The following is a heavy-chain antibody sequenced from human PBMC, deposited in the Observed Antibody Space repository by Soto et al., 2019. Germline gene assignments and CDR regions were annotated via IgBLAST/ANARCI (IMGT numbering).Heavy chain of an antibody. Sequence: GGSLRLSCAASGFTFSSYGMHWVRQAPGKGLERVALILFDGSNKYYADSVKGRFTIPRDNSMNTLYLQMNSLRAEDTAVYYRARAPIQSYFDYWGQGTLVTVSS. V-gene: IGHV3-33*01. CDR1: GFTFSSYG. CDR2: ILFDGSNK. CDR3: ARAPIQSYFDY. J-gene: IGHJ4*02.